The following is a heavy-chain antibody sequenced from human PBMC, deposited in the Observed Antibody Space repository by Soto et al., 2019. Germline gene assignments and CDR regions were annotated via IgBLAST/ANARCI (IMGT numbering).Heavy chain of an antibody. CDR3: ARLLTGDLVRYFDY. Sequence: QVQLQESGPGLVKPAETLSLTCTVSGGSISSYYWSWIRQPPGKGLEWIGYIYYSGSTNYNPSLKSRVTISVDTSKNQFSLKLSSLTAADTAVYYCARLLTGDLVRYFDYWGQGTLVTVSS. V-gene: IGHV4-59*08. CDR1: GGSISSYY. CDR2: IYYSGST. J-gene: IGHJ4*02. D-gene: IGHD7-27*01.